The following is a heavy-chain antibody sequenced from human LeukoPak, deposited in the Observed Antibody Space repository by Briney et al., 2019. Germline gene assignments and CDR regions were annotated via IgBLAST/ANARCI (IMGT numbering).Heavy chain of an antibody. CDR1: GYTFTSYG. CDR2: ISAYNGNT. Sequence: ASVTVSCKASGYTFTSYGISWVRQAPGQGLEWMGWISAYNGNTNYAQKLQGRVTMTTDTSTSTAYMELRSLRSDDTAVYYCARSTGPAAITDNWFDPWGQGTLVTVSS. J-gene: IGHJ5*02. CDR3: ARSTGPAAITDNWFDP. V-gene: IGHV1-18*01. D-gene: IGHD2-2*01.